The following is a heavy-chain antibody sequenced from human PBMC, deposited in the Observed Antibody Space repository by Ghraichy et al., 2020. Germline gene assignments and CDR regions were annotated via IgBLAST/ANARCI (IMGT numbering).Heavy chain of an antibody. CDR1: GGSISSGAYY. V-gene: IGHV4-31*03. D-gene: IGHD3-10*01. Sequence: SETLSLTCTVSGGSISSGAYYWNWIRQHPGKGLEWIGYIYYSGSTSYNPSLKSRVTISVDTSKDQFSLKLSSVTAADTAVYYCARWDYYTSGRNFDPWGQGTLVTVSS. J-gene: IGHJ5*02. CDR3: ARWDYYTSGRNFDP. CDR2: IYYSGST.